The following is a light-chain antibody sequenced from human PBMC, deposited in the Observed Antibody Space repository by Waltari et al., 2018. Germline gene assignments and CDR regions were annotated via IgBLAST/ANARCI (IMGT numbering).Light chain of an antibody. V-gene: IGKV4-1*01. CDR1: QRVLYSSNNKNY. CDR2: WAS. Sequence: DIVMTQSPDSLAVSRGERATINCKSSQRVLYSSNNKNYLAWYQQKPGPPPKLLIYWASTRESGVPDRFSGSGSGTDFTLTISSLQAEDVAVYYCQQYYSTPQTFGQGTKLEIK. J-gene: IGKJ2*01. CDR3: QQYYSTPQT.